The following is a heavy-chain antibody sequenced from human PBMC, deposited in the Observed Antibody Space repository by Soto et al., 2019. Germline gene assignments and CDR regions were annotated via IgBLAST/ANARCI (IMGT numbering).Heavy chain of an antibody. CDR3: AKGCPYGGPFDP. CDR2: ISGSGGST. D-gene: IGHD3-16*01. J-gene: IGHJ5*02. V-gene: IGHV3-23*01. CDR1: GFTFSSYA. Sequence: PGGSLRLSCAASGFTFSSYAMSWVRQAPGKGLEWLSAISGSGGSTYYAGSVKGRFTISRDNSKNTLYLQMNSMRAEDTAVYYCAKGCPYGGPFDPCGQGTLVTVYS.